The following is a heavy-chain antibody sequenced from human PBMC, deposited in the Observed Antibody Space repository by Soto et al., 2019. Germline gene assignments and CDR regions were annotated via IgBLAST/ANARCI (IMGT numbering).Heavy chain of an antibody. CDR1: GFTFSSYG. J-gene: IGHJ6*03. CDR2: ISYDGSNK. V-gene: IGHV3-30*18. Sequence: QVQLVESGGGVVQPGRSLRLSCAASGFTFSSYGMHWVRQAPGKGLEWVAVISYDGSNKYYADSVKGRFTISRDNSKNTLYLQMNSLRAEDTAVYYCAKDSWYEDYYYYYMDVWGKGSTVTVSS. CDR3: AKDSWYEDYYYYYMDV. D-gene: IGHD6-13*01.